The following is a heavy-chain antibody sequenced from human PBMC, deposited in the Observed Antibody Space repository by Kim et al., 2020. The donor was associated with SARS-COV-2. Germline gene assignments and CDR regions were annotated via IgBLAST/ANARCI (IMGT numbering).Heavy chain of an antibody. CDR1: GFTFSNYW. D-gene: IGHD2-21*01. V-gene: IGHV3-7*03. CDR3: ARAPRYCGANNCPVN. J-gene: IGHJ4*02. Sequence: GGSLRLSCAASGFTFSNYWMSWVRQAPGKGLEWVANIKQDGNEKNYVDSVKGRFTISRDNAKNSLYLQMDSLRAEDTAVYYCARAPRYCGANNCPVNWGQGTLVTVSS. CDR2: IKQDGNEK.